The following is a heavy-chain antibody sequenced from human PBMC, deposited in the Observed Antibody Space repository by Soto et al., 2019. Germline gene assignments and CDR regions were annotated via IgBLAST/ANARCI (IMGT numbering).Heavy chain of an antibody. Sequence: PSETLSLTCTVSGGSISSSSYYWGWIRQPPGKGLEWIGSIYYSGSTYYNPSLKSRVTISVDTSKNQFSLKLSSVTAADTAVYYCASVGVATISADYWGQGTLVTVSS. CDR1: GGSISSSSYY. CDR3: ASVGVATISADY. CDR2: IYYSGST. V-gene: IGHV4-39*01. D-gene: IGHD5-12*01. J-gene: IGHJ4*02.